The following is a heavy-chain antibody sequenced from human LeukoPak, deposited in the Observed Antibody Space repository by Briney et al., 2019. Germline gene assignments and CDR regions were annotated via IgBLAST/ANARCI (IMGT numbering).Heavy chain of an antibody. V-gene: IGHV3-21*01. D-gene: IGHD3-22*01. J-gene: IGHJ5*02. CDR1: GFTFSTYS. CDR3: ARVGYYDSSGYYWGFDP. CDR2: ISGSSGYI. Sequence: GGSLRLPCAVSGFTFSTYSMNWVRQAPGKGLEWVSSISGSSGYIYYADSVKGRFTISRENAQKSLYLQMNSLRAEDTAVYYCARVGYYDSSGYYWGFDPWGQGTLVTVSS.